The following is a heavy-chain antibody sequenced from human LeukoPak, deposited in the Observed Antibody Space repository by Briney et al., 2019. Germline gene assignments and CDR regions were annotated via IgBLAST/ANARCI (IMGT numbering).Heavy chain of an antibody. V-gene: IGHV4-34*01. Sequence: SKTLSRTCAVYGGSFSGYYWSWIRQPPGKGREWIGEINHSGSTNYNPSLKSRVTISVDTSKNQFSLKLSSVTAADTAVYYCARPLYYYGSGNYWYFDLWGRGTLVTVSS. CDR3: ARPLYYYGSGNYWYFDL. J-gene: IGHJ2*01. CDR1: GGSFSGYY. CDR2: INHSGST. D-gene: IGHD3-10*01.